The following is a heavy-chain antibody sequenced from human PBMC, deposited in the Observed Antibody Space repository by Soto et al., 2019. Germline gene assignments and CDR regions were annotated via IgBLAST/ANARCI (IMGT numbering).Heavy chain of an antibody. CDR1: GGTFSSYT. D-gene: IGHD2-15*01. CDR3: ASRYCSGGSCYQLFDY. J-gene: IGHJ4*02. Sequence: QVQLVPSGAEVTKPGSSVKVSCTASGGTFSSYTISWVRQAPGQGLEWMGRIIPILGITIYAQKFQGRVTITADKTTSTAYMDLSSLRSEDTAVYYCASRYCSGGSCYQLFDYSGQGTLVAVSS. CDR2: IIPILGIT. V-gene: IGHV1-69*02.